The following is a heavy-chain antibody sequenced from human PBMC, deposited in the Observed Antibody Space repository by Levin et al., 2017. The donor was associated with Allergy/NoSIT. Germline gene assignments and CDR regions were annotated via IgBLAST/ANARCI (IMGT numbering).Heavy chain of an antibody. Sequence: GESLKISCTGSGFTFGDNAIVWFRQAPGMGLEWVCLIRSKAYGGTTEYRASVTGSFTISRDDSKSIAYLQMNSLKTEDTAVYYCARGPSITFRNYYGMEVWGQGTTVTGSS. V-gene: IGHV3-49*03. CDR3: ARGPSITFRNYYGMEV. J-gene: IGHJ6*01. CDR2: IRSKAYGGTT. D-gene: IGHD1-20*01. CDR1: GFTFGDNA.